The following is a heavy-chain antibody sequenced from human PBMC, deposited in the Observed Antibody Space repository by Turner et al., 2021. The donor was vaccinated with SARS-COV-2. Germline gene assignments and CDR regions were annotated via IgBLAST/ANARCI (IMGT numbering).Heavy chain of an antibody. Sequence: EVQLVASGGGLGKPGGSLRLSCAASGFSFSDDSMNWVRQAPGKGLEWVSSISSSSSYIYYADSVKGRFTISIDNAKNSLYLQMNSLRAEDTAVYYCARDLRSGSFTYWGQGTLVTVS. CDR3: ARDLRSGSFTY. CDR2: ISSSSSYI. CDR1: GFSFSDDS. D-gene: IGHD1-26*01. V-gene: IGHV3-21*01. J-gene: IGHJ4*02.